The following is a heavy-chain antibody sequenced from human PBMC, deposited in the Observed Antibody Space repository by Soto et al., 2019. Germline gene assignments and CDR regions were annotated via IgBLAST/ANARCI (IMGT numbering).Heavy chain of an antibody. Sequence: GESLKISCKGSGYSFKSYWIGWVRQMPGKGLEWMGIIYPGDSDTRYSPSFQGQVTISADGSINTAYLQWSSLKASDTAMYYCVRGYCSGGSCYWFDPWGQGTLVTSPQ. CDR2: IYPGDSDT. CDR3: VRGYCSGGSCYWFDP. V-gene: IGHV5-51*01. D-gene: IGHD2-15*01. CDR1: GYSFKSYW. J-gene: IGHJ5*02.